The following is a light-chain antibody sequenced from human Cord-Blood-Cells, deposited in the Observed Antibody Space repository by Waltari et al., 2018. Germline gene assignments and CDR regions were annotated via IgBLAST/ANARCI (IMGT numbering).Light chain of an antibody. CDR2: DVS. J-gene: IGLJ1*01. CDR3: SSYTSSSTPYV. Sequence: QSALTQPASVSGSPGPSITISCTGTSTDVGVYNYFSWSQQHPGKAPKLMIYDVSNRPSGVSNRFSGSKSGNTASLTISGLQAEDEADYYCSSYTSSSTPYVFGTGTKVTVL. CDR1: STDVGVYNY. V-gene: IGLV2-14*01.